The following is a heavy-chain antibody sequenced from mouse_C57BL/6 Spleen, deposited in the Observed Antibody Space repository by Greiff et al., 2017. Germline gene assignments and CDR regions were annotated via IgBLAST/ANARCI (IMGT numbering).Heavy chain of an antibody. V-gene: IGHV10-1*01. Sequence: EVHLVESGGGLVQPKGSLTLSCAASGFSFNTYAMNWVRQAPGKGLEWVARIRSKSNNYATYYADSVKDRFTISRDDSESMLYLQMNNLKTEDTAMYYCVRQGIYDGYPYYFDYWGQGTTLTVSS. J-gene: IGHJ2*01. CDR1: GFSFNTYA. CDR3: VRQGIYDGYPYYFDY. CDR2: IRSKSNNYAT. D-gene: IGHD2-3*01.